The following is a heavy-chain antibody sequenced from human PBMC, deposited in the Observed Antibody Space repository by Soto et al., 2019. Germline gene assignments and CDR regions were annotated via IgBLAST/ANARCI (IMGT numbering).Heavy chain of an antibody. Sequence: QVQLVQSGAEVKKPESSVKVSCKAPGGTFSTYAISWVRQAPGQGLERMGGIIPMFGTANYAQRFQDRARITADESTNRVYMKLSSLRSEDTAVYFCASGIQLWLRRINNGYSGWGQGTLVTVSS. CDR2: IIPMFGTA. CDR3: ASGIQLWLRRINNGYSG. J-gene: IGHJ4*02. CDR1: GGTFSTYA. V-gene: IGHV1-69*12. D-gene: IGHD5-18*01.